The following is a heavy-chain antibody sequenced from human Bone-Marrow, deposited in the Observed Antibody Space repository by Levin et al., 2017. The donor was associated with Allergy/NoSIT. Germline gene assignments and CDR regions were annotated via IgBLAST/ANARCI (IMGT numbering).Heavy chain of an antibody. CDR2: INRDGSST. D-gene: IGHD4-17*01. J-gene: IGHJ2*01. Sequence: GESLKISCSASGFNFSSYWMHWVRQALGKGLVWVSRINRDGSSTSYADSVKGRFTISRDNAKNTLYLQMNSLRAEDTSVYYCARDRVTTNWYFDLWSRGTLVTVSS. CDR1: GFNFSSYW. CDR3: ARDRVTTNWYFDL. V-gene: IGHV3-74*01.